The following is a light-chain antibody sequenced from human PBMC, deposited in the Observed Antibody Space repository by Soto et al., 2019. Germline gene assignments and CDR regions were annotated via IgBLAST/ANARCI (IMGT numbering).Light chain of an antibody. J-gene: IGKJ1*01. CDR3: QKYNSAPRT. V-gene: IGKV1-27*01. Sequence: TQSPDTLSLSPGERATLSCRASQSVSSSLAWYQQKPGKVPKLLIYAASTLQSGVPSRFSGSGSGTDFTLTISSLQPEDVATYYCQKYNSAPRTFGQGTKVEIK. CDR2: AAS. CDR1: QSVSSS.